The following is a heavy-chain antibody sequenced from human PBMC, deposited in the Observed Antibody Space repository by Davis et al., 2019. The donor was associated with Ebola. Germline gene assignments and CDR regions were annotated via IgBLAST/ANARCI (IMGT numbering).Heavy chain of an antibody. D-gene: IGHD6-19*01. CDR3: ATGWNFDY. V-gene: IGHV4-61*01. Sequence: SETLSLTCTVSGGSVSSGSYYWSWIRQPPEKGLEWVGYIYYSGSTNCNPSLKSRVTISVDTSKNQFSLKLSSVTAADTAVYYCATGWNFDYWGQGTLVTVSS. CDR1: GGSVSSGSYY. CDR2: IYYSGST. J-gene: IGHJ4*02.